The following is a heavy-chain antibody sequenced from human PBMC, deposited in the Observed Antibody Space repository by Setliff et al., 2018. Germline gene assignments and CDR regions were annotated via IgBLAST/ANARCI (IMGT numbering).Heavy chain of an antibody. CDR1: GFTFDDYA. Sequence: PGGSLRLSCAASGFTFDDYAMHWVRQAPGKGLEWVSSISSSSSYIYYADSVKGRFTISRDNAKNSLYLQMNSLRAEDTAVYYCARDREGSGWYRYYFDYWG. D-gene: IGHD6-19*01. CDR2: ISSSSSYI. J-gene: IGHJ4*01. V-gene: IGHV3-21*01. CDR3: ARDREGSGWYRYYFDY.